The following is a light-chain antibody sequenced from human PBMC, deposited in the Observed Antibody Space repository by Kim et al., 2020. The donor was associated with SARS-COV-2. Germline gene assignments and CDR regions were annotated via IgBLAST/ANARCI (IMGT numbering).Light chain of an antibody. CDR3: QQRSNWLLT. Sequence: ELVLTQSPAALSSSPGERATLSCRASQSVSSYLAWYQQKPGQAPRLLIYDASNRATGIPARFSGRGSGTDFTLTISSLAPDDFAVYYCQQRSNWLLTFGGGTQVDIK. CDR1: QSVSSY. CDR2: DAS. V-gene: IGKV3-11*01. J-gene: IGKJ4*01.